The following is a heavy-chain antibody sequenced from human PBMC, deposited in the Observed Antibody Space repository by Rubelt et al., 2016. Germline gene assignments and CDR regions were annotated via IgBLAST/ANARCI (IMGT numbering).Heavy chain of an antibody. D-gene: IGHD3-16*01. CDR1: GYTPTSYA. J-gene: IGHJ4*02. Sequence: QAQLVQSGAEVKKPGASVKVSCKAFGYTPTSYAMHWVRKAPGQRLEGMGWIDADRDNTRYSQKWQGRVTITRDTAASTADMELGGLRSDDTAVYYCARGGSAVFDYWGQGTLVTVSS. V-gene: IGHV1-3*01. CDR2: IDADRDNT. CDR3: ARGGSAVFDY.